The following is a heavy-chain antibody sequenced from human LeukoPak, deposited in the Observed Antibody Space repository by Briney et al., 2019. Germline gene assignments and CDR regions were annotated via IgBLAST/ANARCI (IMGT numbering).Heavy chain of an antibody. CDR1: GGTFSSYA. D-gene: IGHD1-1*01. CDR3: ARDQLSGYYYYGMDV. Sequence: ASVKVSCKASGGTFSSYAISWVRQAPGQGLEWMGWINPNSGGTNYAQKFQGWVTMTRDTSISTAYMELSRLRSDDTAVYYCARDQLSGYYYYGMDVWGQGTTVTVSS. CDR2: INPNSGGT. J-gene: IGHJ6*02. V-gene: IGHV1-2*04.